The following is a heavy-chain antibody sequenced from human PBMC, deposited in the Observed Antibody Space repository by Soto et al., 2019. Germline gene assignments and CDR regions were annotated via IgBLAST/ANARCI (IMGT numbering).Heavy chain of an antibody. J-gene: IGHJ4*02. CDR2: ISGSGGTT. V-gene: IGHV3-23*01. Sequence: GGSLRLSCAASGFTFSSYAMNWVRQAPGKGLEWVSGISGSGGTTYYADSVKGRFTISRDNSKNTLYLQINSLRAEDTAIYSCAKDDHGRDYWGQGTLVTVSS. CDR3: AKDDHGRDY. CDR1: GFTFSSYA.